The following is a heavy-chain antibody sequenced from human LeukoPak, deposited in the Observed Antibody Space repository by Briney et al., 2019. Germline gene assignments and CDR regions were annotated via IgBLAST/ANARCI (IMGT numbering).Heavy chain of an antibody. CDR1: GYSISSGYY. CDR2: IYHSGST. V-gene: IGHV4-38-2*02. D-gene: IGHD5-12*01. CDR3: ARDRDIVATIDAFDI. J-gene: IGHJ3*02. Sequence: SETLSLTCTVSGYSISSGYYWGWIRQPPGKGLEWIGSIYHSGSTYYNPSLKNRVTISVDTSKNQFSLKLSSVTDADTAVYYCARDRDIVATIDAFDIWGQGTMVTVSS.